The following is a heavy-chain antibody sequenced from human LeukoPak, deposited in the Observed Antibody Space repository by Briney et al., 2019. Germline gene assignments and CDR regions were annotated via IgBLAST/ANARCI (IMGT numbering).Heavy chain of an antibody. J-gene: IGHJ4*02. V-gene: IGHV3-7*01. D-gene: IGHD5-24*01. Sequence: GGSLRLSCAASGVTFSSDWMGWVRQAPGKGLELVCNIKQDESERYDVDSLKGRFTISRDNAKNSLYLQMNSLRADDTAVYYCARATIEGPTKLHYWGQGILVTVHS. CDR2: IKQDESER. CDR3: ARATIEGPTKLHY. CDR1: GVTFSSDW.